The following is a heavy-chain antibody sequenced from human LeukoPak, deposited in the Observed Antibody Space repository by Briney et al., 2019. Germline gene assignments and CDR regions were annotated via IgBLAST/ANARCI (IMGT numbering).Heavy chain of an antibody. Sequence: WGSLRLSCAASGFTFSSYWMSWVRQAPGKGLEWVANIKQDGSEKYYVDSVKGRFTISRDNAKNSLYLQMNSLRAEDTAVYYCARAGYFLEPKEDYWGQGTLVTVSS. CDR1: GFTFSSYW. D-gene: IGHD3-3*01. CDR3: ARAGYFLEPKEDY. CDR2: IKQDGSEK. J-gene: IGHJ4*02. V-gene: IGHV3-7*01.